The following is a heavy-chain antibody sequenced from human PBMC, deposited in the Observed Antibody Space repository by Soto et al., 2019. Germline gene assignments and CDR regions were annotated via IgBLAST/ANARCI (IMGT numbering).Heavy chain of an antibody. CDR3: ARYCSSTSCQTYHSYYFAMDV. J-gene: IGHJ6*02. Sequence: QVQLQESGPGLVKPSETLALTCTVSGGSISSGDYYWSWVRQPPGKGLEWIGYTYETGSTHYNPSLKSRVIILVDRSKNQFSLKLSSVTAADTAVYYCARYCSSTSCQTYHSYYFAMDVWGQGTTVTVSS. D-gene: IGHD2-2*01. CDR1: GGSISSGDYY. V-gene: IGHV4-30-4*01. CDR2: TYETGST.